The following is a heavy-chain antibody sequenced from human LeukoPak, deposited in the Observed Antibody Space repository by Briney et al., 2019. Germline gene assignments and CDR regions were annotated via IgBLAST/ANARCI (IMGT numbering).Heavy chain of an antibody. J-gene: IGHJ3*02. D-gene: IGHD3-22*01. CDR2: INHSGST. CDR1: GGSFSGYY. Sequence: SETLSLTCAVYGGSFSGYYWSWIRQPPGKGLEWIGEINHSGSTNYNPSLKSRVTISVDTSKNQFSLKLSSVTAADTAVYYCARAPYDSSGYYDAFDIWGQGTMVTVSS. V-gene: IGHV4-34*01. CDR3: ARAPYDSSGYYDAFDI.